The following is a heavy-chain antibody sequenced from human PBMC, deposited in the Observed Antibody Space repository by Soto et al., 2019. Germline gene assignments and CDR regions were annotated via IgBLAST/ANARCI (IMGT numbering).Heavy chain of an antibody. CDR1: GFSLSSNGVG. Sequence: ITLKESGPTLVKPTQTLPLTCTFSGFSLSSNGVGVGWIRQPPGKALEWLALIYWDDDKRFSPSLKSRLTITKDTSKNQVVLTMTNMDPVDTATYYCAHRHGAPGYFDYWGQGALVTVSS. V-gene: IGHV2-5*02. J-gene: IGHJ4*02. D-gene: IGHD4-17*01. CDR3: AHRHGAPGYFDY. CDR2: IYWDDDK.